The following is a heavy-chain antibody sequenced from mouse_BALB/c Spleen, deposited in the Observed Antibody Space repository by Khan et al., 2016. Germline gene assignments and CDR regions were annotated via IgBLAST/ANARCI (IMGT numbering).Heavy chain of an antibody. Sequence: QVQLKQSGPELVKPGASVKISCKASGYTFTDYYINWVKQKPGQGLEWIGWIYPGSGNTKYNEKFKGKATLTVDTSSSTAYMQLSSLTSEDTAVYFCARVEAYYGSSYYYAMDYWGQGTSVTVSS. CDR3: ARVEAYYGSSYYYAMDY. CDR2: IYPGSGNT. CDR1: GYTFTDYY. V-gene: IGHV1-84*02. D-gene: IGHD1-1*01. J-gene: IGHJ4*01.